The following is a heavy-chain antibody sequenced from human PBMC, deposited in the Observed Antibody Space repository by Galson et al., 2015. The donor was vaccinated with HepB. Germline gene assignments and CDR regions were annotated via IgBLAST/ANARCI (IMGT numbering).Heavy chain of an antibody. D-gene: IGHD2-2*02. CDR2: INPSGGST. V-gene: IGHV1-46*01. J-gene: IGHJ5*02. Sequence: SVKVSCKASGYTFTSYYMHWVRQAPGQGLEWMGIINPSGGSTSYAQKFQGRVTMTRDTSTSTVYMELSSLRSVDTAVYYCARSNTPIVVVPAARPNWFDPWGQGTLVTVSS. CDR1: GYTFTSYY. CDR3: ARSNTPIVVVPAARPNWFDP.